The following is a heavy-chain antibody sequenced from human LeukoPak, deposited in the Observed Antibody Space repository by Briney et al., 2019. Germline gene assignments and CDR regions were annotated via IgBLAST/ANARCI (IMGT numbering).Heavy chain of an antibody. Sequence: PGGSLRLSCAASGFTFSSYGMHWVRQAPGKGLEWVSAISGSGGSTYYADSVKGRFTISRDNSKNTLYLQMNSLRAEDTAVYYCAKEPINFIVVVPAATPRLVGDWGQGTLVTVSS. V-gene: IGHV3-23*01. CDR1: GFTFSSYG. D-gene: IGHD2-2*01. CDR2: ISGSGGST. CDR3: AKEPINFIVVVPAATPRLVGD. J-gene: IGHJ4*02.